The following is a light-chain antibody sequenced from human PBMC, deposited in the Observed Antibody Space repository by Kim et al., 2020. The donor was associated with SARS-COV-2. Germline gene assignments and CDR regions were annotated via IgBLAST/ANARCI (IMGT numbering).Light chain of an antibody. CDR1: QSISSY. V-gene: IGKV1-39*01. CDR3: QQNYSTPFT. Sequence: DIQMTQSPSTLSASVGDRVTITCRASQSISSYLNWYQQKPGKAPKLLIYDASSLQSGVPSRFSGSRSGTDFTLTIISLQPEDVVTNYCQQNYSTPFTFGPGTKVYIK. J-gene: IGKJ3*01. CDR2: DAS.